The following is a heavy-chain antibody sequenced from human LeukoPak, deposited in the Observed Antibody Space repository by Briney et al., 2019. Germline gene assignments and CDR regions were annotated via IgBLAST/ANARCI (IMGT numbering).Heavy chain of an antibody. CDR2: MSASGGST. Sequence: PGGSLRLSCAASGFTFSSYAMSWVRQAPGTGLEWVSSMSASGGSTYYADSVKGRFTVSRDNSKNTLYLQMNSLRAEDTAVYYCAKDSAEQQLVRDFGYWGQGTLVTVSS. CDR1: GFTFSSYA. D-gene: IGHD6-13*01. CDR3: AKDSAEQQLVRDFGY. V-gene: IGHV3-23*01. J-gene: IGHJ4*02.